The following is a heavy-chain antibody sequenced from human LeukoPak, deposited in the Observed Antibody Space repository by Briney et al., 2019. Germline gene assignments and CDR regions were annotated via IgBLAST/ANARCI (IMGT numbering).Heavy chain of an antibody. Sequence: GGSLRLSCAASGFTFSSYVKRWVRQAPGKGLEWVSYISSSGSTIYYADSVKGRFTISRDNAKNSLYLQMNSLRAEDTAVYYCARDGYRENDYWGQGTLVTVSS. CDR1: GFTFSSYV. J-gene: IGHJ4*02. V-gene: IGHV3-48*03. CDR3: ARDGYRENDY. CDR2: ISSSGSTI. D-gene: IGHD5-12*01.